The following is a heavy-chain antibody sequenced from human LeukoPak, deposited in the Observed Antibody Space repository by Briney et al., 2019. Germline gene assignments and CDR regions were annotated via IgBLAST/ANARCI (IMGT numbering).Heavy chain of an antibody. CDR2: ISTSGSTI. CDR1: GFTFSDFY. J-gene: IGHJ6*04. D-gene: IGHD3-10*02. Sequence: PGESLRLSCAASGFTFSDFYMSWIRQAPGKGLEWISYISTSGSTIHYADSVKGRFTISRDNAKNSLYLQMNSLRAEDTAVYYCAELGITMIGGVWGKGTTVTISS. V-gene: IGHV3-11*04. CDR3: AELGITMIGGV.